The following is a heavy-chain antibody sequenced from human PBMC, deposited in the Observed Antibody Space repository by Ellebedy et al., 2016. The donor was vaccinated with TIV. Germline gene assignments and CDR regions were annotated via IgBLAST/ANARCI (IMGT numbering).Heavy chain of an antibody. J-gene: IGHJ4*02. D-gene: IGHD2-15*01. V-gene: IGHV3-21*01. CDR1: GFTFSSYS. CDR2: ISSSSSYI. Sequence: PGGSLRLSCAASGFTFSSYSMNWVRQAPGKGLEWVSSISSSSSYIYYADSVKGRFTISRDNAKNSLYLQMTSLRAEDTAVYYCARYCSGGSCYSGDYWGQGTLVTVSS. CDR3: ARYCSGGSCYSGDY.